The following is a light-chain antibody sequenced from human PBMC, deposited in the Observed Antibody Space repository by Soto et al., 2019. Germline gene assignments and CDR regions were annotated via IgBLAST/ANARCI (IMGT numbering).Light chain of an antibody. CDR3: QQVKSFLRRT. Sequence: IQLAQSPSSLSASVGDTVTITCRASQDISSHLARYQQKPGKTPKVLIYAESTLKSGIPSRFSGSGAGTDFTLTISSLQAEDCGTYCCQQVKSFLRRTVGGGTKVDSK. CDR2: AES. CDR1: QDISSH. J-gene: IGKJ4*01. V-gene: IGKV1-9*01.